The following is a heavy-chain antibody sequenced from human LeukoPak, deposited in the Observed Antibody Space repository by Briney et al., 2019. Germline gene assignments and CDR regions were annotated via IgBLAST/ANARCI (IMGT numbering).Heavy chain of an antibody. Sequence: ASVKVSCKASGYTFTSYAISWVRQAPGQGLEWMGWISAYNGNTNYAQKFQGRVTMTTDTSTSTAYIELGSLRSDDTAVYYCARGESSGYYEELFDYWGQGTLVTVSS. CDR1: GYTFTSYA. J-gene: IGHJ4*02. V-gene: IGHV1-18*01. CDR3: ARGESSGYYEELFDY. CDR2: ISAYNGNT. D-gene: IGHD3-22*01.